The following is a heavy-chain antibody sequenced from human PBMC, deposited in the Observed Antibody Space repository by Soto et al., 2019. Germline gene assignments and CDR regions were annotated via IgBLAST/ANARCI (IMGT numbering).Heavy chain of an antibody. CDR1: GFTFSSYW. V-gene: IGHV3-74*01. D-gene: IGHD3-3*01. Sequence: EVQLVESGGGLVQPGGSLRLSCAASGFTFSSYWMHWVRQAPGKGLVWVSRINSDGSSTSYAASVKGRFTISRDNAKNSLYLQMNSLRAEDTAVYYCARRVVSIEFDPWGQGTLVTVSS. J-gene: IGHJ5*02. CDR2: INSDGSST. CDR3: ARRVVSIEFDP.